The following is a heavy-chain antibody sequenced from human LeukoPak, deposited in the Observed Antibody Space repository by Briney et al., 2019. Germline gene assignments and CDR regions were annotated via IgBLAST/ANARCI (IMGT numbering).Heavy chain of an antibody. Sequence: SETLSLTCTVSGGSISSSSYYWGWVRQPPGKGREWIVSIYYSGSTYYNPSLKSRVTISVDTSKNQFSLKLSSVTAADTAVYYCVREWSRDPYYYDSSGYGFDYWGQGTLVTVSS. CDR2: IYYSGST. CDR1: GGSISSSSYY. J-gene: IGHJ4*02. CDR3: VREWSRDPYYYDSSGYGFDY. V-gene: IGHV4-39*07. D-gene: IGHD3-22*01.